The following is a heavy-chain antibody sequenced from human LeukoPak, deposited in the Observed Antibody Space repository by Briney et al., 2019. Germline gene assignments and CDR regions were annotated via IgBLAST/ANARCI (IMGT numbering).Heavy chain of an antibody. CDR3: ARGTMVRGVIDHYYFDY. CDR2: IYYSGST. CDR1: GGSISSYY. Sequence: KASETLSLTCTVSGGSISSYYWSWIRQPPGKGLEWIGYIYYSGSTNYNPSLKSRVTISVDTSKNQFSLKLSSVTAADMAVYYCARGTMVRGVIDHYYFDYWGQGTLVTVSS. V-gene: IGHV4-59*01. D-gene: IGHD3-10*01. J-gene: IGHJ4*02.